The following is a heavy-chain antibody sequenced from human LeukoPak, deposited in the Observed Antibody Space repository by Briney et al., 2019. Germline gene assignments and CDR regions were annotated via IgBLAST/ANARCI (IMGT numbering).Heavy chain of an antibody. CDR3: ARDGYSNENWFDP. J-gene: IGHJ5*02. Sequence: PSETLSLTCAVSGGSISSGDYYWSWIRQPPGKGLEWIGYIYYSGSTYYNPSLKSRVTISVDTSKNQYSLKLSSVTAADTAVYYCARDGYSNENWFDPWGQGTLVTVSS. D-gene: IGHD4-11*01. CDR2: IYYSGST. V-gene: IGHV4-30-4*08. CDR1: GGSISSGDYY.